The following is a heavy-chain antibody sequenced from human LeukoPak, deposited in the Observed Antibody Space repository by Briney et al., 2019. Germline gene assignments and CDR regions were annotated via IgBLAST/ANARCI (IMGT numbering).Heavy chain of an antibody. CDR3: AKDLGLWLGESD. Sequence: GGSLRLSCAASGFTFSSYWMHWVRQAPGKGLVWVSRINSDGSSTSYADSVKGRFTISRDNSKNTLYLQMNSLRAEDTAVYYCAKDLGLWLGESDWGQGTLVTVSS. D-gene: IGHD3-10*01. CDR2: INSDGSST. J-gene: IGHJ4*02. V-gene: IGHV3-74*01. CDR1: GFTFSSYW.